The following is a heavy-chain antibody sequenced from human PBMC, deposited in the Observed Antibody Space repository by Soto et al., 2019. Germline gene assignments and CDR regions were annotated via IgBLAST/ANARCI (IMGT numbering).Heavy chain of an antibody. CDR3: ARGGEGYNRDYYGMDV. CDR2: IIPILGIA. D-gene: IGHD1-1*01. V-gene: IGHV1-69*02. J-gene: IGHJ6*02. CDR1: GGTFSSYT. Sequence: QVQLVQSGAEVKKPGSSVKVSCKASGGTFSSYTLSWVRQAPGPGLEWMGRIIPILGIANYAQKFQGRVTITADKSTSTAYMELSSLRSEDTAVYYCARGGEGYNRDYYGMDVWGQGTTVTVSS.